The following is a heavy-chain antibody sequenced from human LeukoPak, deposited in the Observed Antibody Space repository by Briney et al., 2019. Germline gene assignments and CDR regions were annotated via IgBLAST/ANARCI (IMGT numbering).Heavy chain of an antibody. D-gene: IGHD3-10*01. CDR3: ARVRGYYYGSGSYFDY. J-gene: IGHJ4*02. CDR1: SGSITNYY. Sequence: SETLSLTCTVSSGSITNYYWSWIRQPPGKGLEWIGYIYYSGSTNYNPSLKSRVTISVDTSKNQFSLKLSSVTAADTAVYYCARVRGYYYGSGSYFDYWGQGTLVTVSS. V-gene: IGHV4-59*01. CDR2: IYYSGST.